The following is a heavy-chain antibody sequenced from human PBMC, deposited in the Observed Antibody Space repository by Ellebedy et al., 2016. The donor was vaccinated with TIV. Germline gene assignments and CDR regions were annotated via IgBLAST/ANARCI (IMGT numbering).Heavy chain of an antibody. CDR1: GFTFTTYW. J-gene: IGHJ4*02. D-gene: IGHD2-2*01. Sequence: PGGSLRLSCAASGFTFTTYWMTWVRQAPGKGLEWVANIKQDGSEKYYVDSVNGRFTISRDNAKSLLYLQMNSLGAEDTAVYYCARGRYCSSSSRGFLDYWGQGTLITVSS. CDR2: IKQDGSEK. V-gene: IGHV3-7*03. CDR3: ARGRYCSSSSRGFLDY.